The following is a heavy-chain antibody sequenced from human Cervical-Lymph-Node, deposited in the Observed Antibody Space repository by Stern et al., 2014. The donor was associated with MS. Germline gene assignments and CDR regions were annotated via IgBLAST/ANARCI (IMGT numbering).Heavy chain of an antibody. Sequence: QVQLQESGPGLVKPSETLSLTCTVSGGSFNNYYWSWIRQPPGKGLEWIGYIYQDGSTKYNPSLKSRVTISLHTSKKQFSLRLTSVTAADTAVYYCARVDDCSGGTCFSTSWFDPWGKGTLVTVSS. V-gene: IGHV4-59*01. D-gene: IGHD2-15*01. CDR2: IYQDGST. CDR1: GGSFNNYY. CDR3: ARVDDCSGGTCFSTSWFDP. J-gene: IGHJ5*02.